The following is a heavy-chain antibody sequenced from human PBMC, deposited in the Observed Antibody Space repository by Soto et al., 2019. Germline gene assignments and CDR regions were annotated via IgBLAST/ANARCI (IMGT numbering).Heavy chain of an antibody. CDR2: IYNSGTT. Sequence: SETLSLTCSVFGGSISSYYWSWIRQPAGKGLEWIGRIYNSGTTNYNPSLESRVTMSVDPSKNQISLKLSSATAADTAIYYCARGPYCGDECYFAYWGQGTLVTVSS. CDR3: ARGPYCGDECYFAY. CDR1: GGSISSYY. J-gene: IGHJ4*02. D-gene: IGHD2-21*01. V-gene: IGHV4-4*07.